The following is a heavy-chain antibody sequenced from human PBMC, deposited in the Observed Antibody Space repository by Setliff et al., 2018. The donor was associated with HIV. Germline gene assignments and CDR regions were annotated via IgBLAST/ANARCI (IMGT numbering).Heavy chain of an antibody. J-gene: IGHJ1*01. CDR1: GGSINSTSYY. Sequence: PSETLSLTCIVSGGSINSTSYYWGWIRQPPGQGLEWIGSIYYSGDTFYNTSLKTRITISVDTSKNQFSLKLSSVTAADTAVYYCARGPQYYYDSSGYYYGGFHHWGQGTLVTVSS. CDR2: IYYSGDT. V-gene: IGHV4-39*07. D-gene: IGHD3-22*01. CDR3: ARGPQYYYDSSGYYYGGFHH.